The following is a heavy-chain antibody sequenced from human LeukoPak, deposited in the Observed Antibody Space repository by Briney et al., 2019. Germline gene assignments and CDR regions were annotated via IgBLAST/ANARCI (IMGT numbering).Heavy chain of an antibody. Sequence: PAGGSLRLSCAASGFTFGSYGMHWVRQAPGKGLEWVAFIRYDGSNKYYADSVKGRFTISRDNSKNTLYLQMNSLRAEDTAVYYCAKVPSGVRGVTCYWGQGTLVTVSS. CDR3: AKVPSGVRGVTCY. CDR1: GFTFGSYG. J-gene: IGHJ4*02. D-gene: IGHD3-10*01. CDR2: IRYDGSNK. V-gene: IGHV3-30*02.